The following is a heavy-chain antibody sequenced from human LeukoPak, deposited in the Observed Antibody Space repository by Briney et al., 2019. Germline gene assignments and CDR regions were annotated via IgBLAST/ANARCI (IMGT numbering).Heavy chain of an antibody. CDR2: IKQDGSEK. J-gene: IGHJ3*02. V-gene: IGHV3-7*05. CDR3: ARVMIVVGHAFDI. CDR1: GFTFSSYW. Sequence: PGGSLRLSCAASGFTFSSYWMSWVRQAPGKGLEWVANIKQDGSEKYYVDSVKGRFTISRDNAKNSLYLQMNSLRAEDTAVYYCARVMIVVGHAFDIWGQGTMVTVSS. D-gene: IGHD3-22*01.